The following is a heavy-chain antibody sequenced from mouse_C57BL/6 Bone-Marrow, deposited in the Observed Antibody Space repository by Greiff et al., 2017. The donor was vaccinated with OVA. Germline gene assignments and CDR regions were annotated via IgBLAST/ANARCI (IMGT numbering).Heavy chain of an antibody. CDR1: GFTFSSYA. CDR3: ARDRPPKNAWFAY. D-gene: IGHD1-3*01. J-gene: IGHJ3*01. Sequence: DVMLVESGGGLVKPGGSLKLSCAASGFTFSSYAMSWVRQTPEKRLEWVATISDGGSYTYYPDNVKGRFTISRDNAKNNLYLQMSHLKSEDTAMYYCARDRPPKNAWFAYWGQGTLVTVSA. CDR2: ISDGGSYT. V-gene: IGHV5-4*01.